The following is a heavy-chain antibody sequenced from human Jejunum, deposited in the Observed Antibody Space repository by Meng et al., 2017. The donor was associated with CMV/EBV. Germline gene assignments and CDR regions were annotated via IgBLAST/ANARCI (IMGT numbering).Heavy chain of an antibody. Sequence: YGMHWVRQAPGKELEWLAFIRYDADDKSYADSVKGRFTISRDNSKNTLFLQMNSLRAEDTAVYYCAKALPLGSGHYHYYYYTMDVWGQGTTVTVSS. CDR1: YG. CDR2: IRYDADDK. J-gene: IGHJ6*02. D-gene: IGHD3-3*01. V-gene: IGHV3-30*02. CDR3: AKALPLGSGHYHYYYYTMDV.